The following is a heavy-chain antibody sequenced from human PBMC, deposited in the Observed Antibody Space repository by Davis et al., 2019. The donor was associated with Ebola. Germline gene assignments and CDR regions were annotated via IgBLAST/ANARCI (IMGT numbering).Heavy chain of an antibody. CDR3: ARGRGYSGYDPIDY. CDR2: ISWNSGSI. CDR1: GFTFDDYA. V-gene: IGHV3-9*01. J-gene: IGHJ4*02. D-gene: IGHD5-12*01. Sequence: SLKISCAASGFTFDDYAMRWVRQAPGKGLEWVSGISWNSGSIGYADSVKGRFTISRDNAKNSLYLQMNSLRAEDTALYYCARGRGYSGYDPIDYWGQGTLVTVSS.